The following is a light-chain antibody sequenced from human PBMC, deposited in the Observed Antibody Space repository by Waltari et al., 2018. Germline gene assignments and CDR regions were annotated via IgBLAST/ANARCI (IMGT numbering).Light chain of an antibody. V-gene: IGLV2-14*03. CDR3: SSYTSSSTLA. J-gene: IGLJ2*01. CDR2: DVS. Sequence: QSALTQPASVSGSPGQSITISCTGTSGDVGGYKYVSWYKQHPGKAPKLMIYDVSNRPSGVSDRFSGYKSGNTASLTISGLQAEDEADYYCSSYTSSSTLAFGGGTKLTVL. CDR1: SGDVGGYKY.